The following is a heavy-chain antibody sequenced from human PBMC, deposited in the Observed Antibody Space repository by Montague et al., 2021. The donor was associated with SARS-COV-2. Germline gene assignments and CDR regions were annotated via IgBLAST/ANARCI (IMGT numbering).Heavy chain of an antibody. D-gene: IGHD3-3*01. CDR2: INHSGST. CDR1: GGSLSGYY. Sequence: SETLSLTCAVYGGSLSGYYWAWIRQTPAKGLEWIGEINHSGSTNYNPSLKSRLTISVDTSKKQFSLKLNSMTAAATAVYYCARGADYDFWSGFFRYKWFDHWGQGTLVTASS. CDR3: ARGADYDFWSGFFRYKWFDH. V-gene: IGHV4-34*01. J-gene: IGHJ5*02.